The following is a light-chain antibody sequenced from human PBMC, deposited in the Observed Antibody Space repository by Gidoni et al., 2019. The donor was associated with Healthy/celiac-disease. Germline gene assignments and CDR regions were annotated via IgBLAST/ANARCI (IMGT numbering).Light chain of an antibody. J-gene: IGKJ3*01. CDR1: QRISSY. Sequence: DIQMTQSPSSLSASVGDRVTITCRASQRISSYLNWYQQKPGKAPKLLIYAASSLQSGVPSRFSGSGSGTDFTLTISSLQPEDFATYYCQQSYSTPEFTFGPGTKVDIK. CDR3: QQSYSTPEFT. CDR2: AAS. V-gene: IGKV1-39*01.